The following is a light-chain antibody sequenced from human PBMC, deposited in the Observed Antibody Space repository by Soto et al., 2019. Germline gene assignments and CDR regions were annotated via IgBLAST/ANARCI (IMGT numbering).Light chain of an antibody. Sequence: EIVMTQSPATLSVSPGERATLSCRASQSVRSNLAWYQQKPGQAPRLLIYGASIRATGIPARFSGSGSGTEFTLSISSLQSEDSAVYYCHQYNSWPRGTFGPGTKVEIK. J-gene: IGKJ3*01. V-gene: IGKV3-15*01. CDR2: GAS. CDR1: QSVRSN. CDR3: HQYNSWPRGT.